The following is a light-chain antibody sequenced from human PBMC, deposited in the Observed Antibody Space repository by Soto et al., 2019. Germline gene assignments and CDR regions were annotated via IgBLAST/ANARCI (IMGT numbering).Light chain of an antibody. Sequence: EMVLTQSPGTLSLSPGERATLSCRASQSVGSSHLAWYQQKPGQAPRLLIDGASIRATGIPDRFSVSGSATDFTLSISRLEPEDFAVYYCQQYGSSPNTFGQGTKLQIK. J-gene: IGKJ2*01. CDR2: GAS. V-gene: IGKV3-20*01. CDR1: QSVGSSH. CDR3: QQYGSSPNT.